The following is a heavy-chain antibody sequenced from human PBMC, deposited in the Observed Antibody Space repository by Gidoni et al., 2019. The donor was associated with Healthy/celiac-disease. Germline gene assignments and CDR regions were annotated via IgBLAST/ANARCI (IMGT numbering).Heavy chain of an antibody. V-gene: IGHV4-59*01. Sequence: QVQLQESGPGLVKPSETLSLTCTVSGGSISSYYWSWIRQPPGKGLEWIGYIYYSGSTNYNPSLKSRVTISVDTSKNQFSLKLSSVTAADTAVYYCARGTGSGSGWYGDAFDIWGQGTMVTVSS. CDR1: GGSISSYY. CDR3: ARGTGSGSGWYGDAFDI. CDR2: IYYSGST. J-gene: IGHJ3*02. D-gene: IGHD6-19*01.